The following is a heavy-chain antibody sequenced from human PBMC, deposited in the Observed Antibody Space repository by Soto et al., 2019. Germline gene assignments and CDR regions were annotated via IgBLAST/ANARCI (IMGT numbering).Heavy chain of an antibody. Sequence: PSETLSLTCTFSGCSISSYYWSWIRQPPGKGLEWIGYIYYSGSTNYNPSLKSRVTISVDTSKNQFSLKLSSVTAADTAVYYCARQGYGDYSIFDYWGQGTLVTVSS. CDR3: ARQGYGDYSIFDY. CDR1: GCSISSYY. V-gene: IGHV4-59*08. CDR2: IYYSGST. D-gene: IGHD4-17*01. J-gene: IGHJ4*02.